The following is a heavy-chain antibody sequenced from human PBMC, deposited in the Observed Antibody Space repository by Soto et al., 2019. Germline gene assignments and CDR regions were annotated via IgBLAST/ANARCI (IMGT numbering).Heavy chain of an antibody. CDR2: IHHSGST. D-gene: IGHD5-12*01. CDR3: ARSSGYVPGGY. V-gene: IGHV4-38-2*01. CDR1: GYPISSGYY. Sequence: PSETLSLTCAVSGYPISSGYYWGWIRQPPGKGLEWIGIIHHSGSTYYNPSLRSRITISVDTSKNQLSLKMPSVTAADTAVYYCARSSGYVPGGYWGQGILVTV. J-gene: IGHJ4*02.